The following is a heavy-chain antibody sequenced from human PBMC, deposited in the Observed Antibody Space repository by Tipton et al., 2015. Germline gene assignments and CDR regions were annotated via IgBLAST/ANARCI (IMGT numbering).Heavy chain of an antibody. J-gene: IGHJ1*01. Sequence: TLSLTCSVSGGSVSSGFYYWTWIRQTPAKGLEWIGYIFLPGSTNFNPSLRSRVTISVDTFENQFSLKLSSVTAADTAVYYCARGQDENTLGEYYTHWGQGTLVTVSS. V-gene: IGHV4-61*01. CDR2: IFLPGST. CDR3: ARGQDENTLGEYYTH. D-gene: IGHD3-3*01. CDR1: GGSVSSGFYY.